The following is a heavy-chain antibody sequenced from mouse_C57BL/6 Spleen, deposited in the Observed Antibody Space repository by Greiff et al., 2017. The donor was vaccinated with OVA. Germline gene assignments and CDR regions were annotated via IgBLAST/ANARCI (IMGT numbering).Heavy chain of an antibody. D-gene: IGHD1-1*01. CDR1: GYTFTDYY. Sequence: EVQLQQSGPELVKPGASVKISCKASGYTFTDYYMNWVKQSHGKSLEWIGDINPNNGGTSYNQKFKGKATLTVDKSSSTAYMELRSLTSEDSAVYYCAGLDHGSSYSYWGQGTTLTVSS. V-gene: IGHV1-26*01. CDR3: AGLDHGSSYSY. J-gene: IGHJ2*01. CDR2: INPNNGGT.